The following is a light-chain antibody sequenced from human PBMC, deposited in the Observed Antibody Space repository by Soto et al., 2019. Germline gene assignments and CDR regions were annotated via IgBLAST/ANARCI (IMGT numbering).Light chain of an antibody. CDR2: ATS. CDR3: QQGYSSRWT. J-gene: IGKJ1*01. V-gene: IGKV1-39*01. CDR1: QNIRSY. Sequence: DSPMTQSPSSLSASVGDRFTITCRASQNIRSYLNWYQQKPGKAPQLLIYATSSLQTGVPSRFSASGSGTDFSLVISDLQPEDSATYYCQQGYSSRWTSGRGTKVEI.